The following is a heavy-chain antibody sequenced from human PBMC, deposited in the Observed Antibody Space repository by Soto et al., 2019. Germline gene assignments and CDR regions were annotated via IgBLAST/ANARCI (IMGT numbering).Heavy chain of an antibody. Sequence: QVQLVQSGAEVKKSGSSVKVSRKASGDTFSSYAISWVRQAPGQGLEWMGGIIPISGTANYAQKFQGRVTITADESTSTAYMELSSLRSEDTAVYYCARSQGSSTSLEIYYYYYYGMDVWGQGTTVTVSS. D-gene: IGHD2-2*01. J-gene: IGHJ6*02. CDR3: ARSQGSSTSLEIYYYYYYGMDV. V-gene: IGHV1-69*01. CDR1: GDTFSSYA. CDR2: IIPISGTA.